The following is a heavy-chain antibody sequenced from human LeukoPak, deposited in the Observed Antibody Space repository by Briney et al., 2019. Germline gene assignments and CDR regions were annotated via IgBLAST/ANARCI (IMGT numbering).Heavy chain of an antibody. Sequence: GGSLRLSCAASGFTFSGCAMHWVRQASGKGLEWVGRIRSKANSYATAYAASVKGRFTISRDDSKNTAYLQMNSLKTEDTAVYYCTRHNYYDSSGQDYWGQGTLVTVSS. CDR2: IRSKANSYAT. V-gene: IGHV3-73*01. J-gene: IGHJ4*02. CDR3: TRHNYYDSSGQDY. CDR1: GFTFSGCA. D-gene: IGHD3-22*01.